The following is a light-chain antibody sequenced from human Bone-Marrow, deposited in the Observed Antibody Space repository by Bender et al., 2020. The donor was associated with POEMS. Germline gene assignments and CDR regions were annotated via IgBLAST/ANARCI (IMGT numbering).Light chain of an antibody. Sequence: SYELTQPPSVSVSPGQTASISCSGNKLGDNYASWYQQKPGQSPVLVISHDTKRPSGIPERFSGSNSGTTATLTISGTQAMDEADYYCQLWDSSTVMFGGGTKLTVL. CDR2: HDT. V-gene: IGLV3-1*01. J-gene: IGLJ3*02. CDR3: QLWDSSTVM. CDR1: KLGDNY.